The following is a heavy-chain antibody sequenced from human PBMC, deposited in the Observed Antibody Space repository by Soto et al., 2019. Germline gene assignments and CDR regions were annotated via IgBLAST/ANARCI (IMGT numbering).Heavy chain of an antibody. CDR2: ISSSSSYI. CDR3: ASSPGSSSDDNWFDP. CDR1: GFTFSSYS. Sequence: PGGSLRLSCAASGFTFSSYSMNWVRQAPGKGLEWVSSISSSSSYIYYADSVKGRFTISRDNAKNSLYLQMNSLRAEDTAVYYCASSPGSSSDDNWFDPWGQGTLVTVSS. V-gene: IGHV3-21*01. D-gene: IGHD6-13*01. J-gene: IGHJ5*02.